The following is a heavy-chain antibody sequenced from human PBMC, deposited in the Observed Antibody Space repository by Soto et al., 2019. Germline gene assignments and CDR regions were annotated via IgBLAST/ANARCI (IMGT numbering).Heavy chain of an antibody. D-gene: IGHD2-15*01. CDR2: ISGSGSST. CDR3: ARRSPSWAFDI. Sequence: EVQLLESGGGLVQPGGYLRLSCAASGFTFSSYAMSWVRQATGKGLEWVSAISGSGSSTSYADSVKGRFTITRDNSNNTLELQMNSLIAEDTAVYYCARRSPSWAFDIWGQGTMVTVSS. J-gene: IGHJ3*02. V-gene: IGHV3-23*01. CDR1: GFTFSSYA.